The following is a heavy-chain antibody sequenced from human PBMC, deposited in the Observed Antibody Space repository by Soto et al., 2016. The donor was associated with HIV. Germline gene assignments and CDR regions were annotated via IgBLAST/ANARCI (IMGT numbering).Heavy chain of an antibody. D-gene: IGHD3-10*01. CDR1: GFTFGSYA. Sequence: EVQLMQSGGGLAQFGGSLRLSCVASGFTFGSYAMTWIRQTPGKGLEWVSAITGDGRHTYYADSVKGRFTISRVNSNHTLWLHANSLRPEDTAMYFCAKAMLRGVNFAPSNTFDFWGQGTLVTVSS. CDR2: ITGDGRHT. V-gene: IGHV3-23*01. CDR3: AKAMLRGVNFAPSNTFDF. J-gene: IGHJ4*02.